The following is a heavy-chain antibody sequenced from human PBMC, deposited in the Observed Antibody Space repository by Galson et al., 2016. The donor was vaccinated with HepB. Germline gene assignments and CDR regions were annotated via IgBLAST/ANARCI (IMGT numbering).Heavy chain of an antibody. D-gene: IGHD6-6*01. Sequence: SETLSLTCTVSGGSIGTYYWSWIRQPPGKGLEWIGYIYFSGDTKYNPSLKSRVTISVDTSKNQSSLTLGSVTAADTAVYYCARQLVPDDSFDIWGQGTMVTVSS. CDR3: ARQLVPDDSFDI. CDR1: GGSIGTYY. V-gene: IGHV4-59*01. CDR2: IYFSGDT. J-gene: IGHJ3*02.